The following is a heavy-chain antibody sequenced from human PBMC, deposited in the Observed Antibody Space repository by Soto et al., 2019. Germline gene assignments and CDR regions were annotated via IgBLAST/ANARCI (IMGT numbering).Heavy chain of an antibody. Sequence: WGSLRLSCAASGFTFSSYAMSWVRQAPGKGLEWVSAISGSGGSTYYADSVKGRFTISRDNSKNTLYLQMNSLRAEDTAVYYCAKDADIVVVIAWFQHWGQGTLVTVSS. V-gene: IGHV3-23*01. CDR1: GFTFSSYA. CDR2: ISGSGGST. J-gene: IGHJ1*01. D-gene: IGHD2-21*01. CDR3: AKDADIVVVIAWFQH.